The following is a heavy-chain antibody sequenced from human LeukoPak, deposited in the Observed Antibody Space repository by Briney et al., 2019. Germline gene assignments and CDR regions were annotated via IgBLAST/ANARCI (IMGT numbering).Heavy chain of an antibody. CDR1: GFTFDDYA. V-gene: IGHV3-9*01. J-gene: IGHJ4*02. D-gene: IGHD3-3*01. CDR2: ISWNSGSI. Sequence: GGSLRLSCAASGFTFDDYAMHWVRQAPGKGLEWVSGISWNSGSIGYANSVKGRFTISRDNAKNSLYLQMNSLRAEDTALYYCAKDRSGYLNYWSQGTLVTVSS. CDR3: AKDRSGYLNY.